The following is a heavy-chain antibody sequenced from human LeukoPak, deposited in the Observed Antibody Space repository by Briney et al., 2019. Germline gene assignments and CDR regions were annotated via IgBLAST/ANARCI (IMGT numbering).Heavy chain of an antibody. J-gene: IGHJ6*02. V-gene: IGHV3-30*04. CDR3: ARDLGPQLWILPYRMDV. Sequence: PGGSLRLSCAASGFTFSSYAMHWVRQAPGKGLEWVAVISYDGSNKYYADSVKGRFTISRDNSKNTLYLQMNSLRAEDTAVYYCARDLGPQLWILPYRMDVWGQGTTVTVSS. D-gene: IGHD5-24*01. CDR2: ISYDGSNK. CDR1: GFTFSSYA.